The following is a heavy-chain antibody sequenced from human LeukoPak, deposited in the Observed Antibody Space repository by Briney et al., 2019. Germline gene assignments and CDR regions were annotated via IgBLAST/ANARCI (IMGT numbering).Heavy chain of an antibody. J-gene: IGHJ4*02. CDR2: INPNSGGT. CDR3: ATWTGNFTRNY. CDR1: GYTFTSYD. D-gene: IGHD3/OR15-3a*01. Sequence: ASVKVSCKASGYTFTSYDINWVRQATGQGLEWMGWINPNSGGTNYAQKFQGRVTMTRDTSISTAYMELSRLRSDDTAVYYCATWTGNFTRNYWGQGTLVTVSS. V-gene: IGHV1-2*02.